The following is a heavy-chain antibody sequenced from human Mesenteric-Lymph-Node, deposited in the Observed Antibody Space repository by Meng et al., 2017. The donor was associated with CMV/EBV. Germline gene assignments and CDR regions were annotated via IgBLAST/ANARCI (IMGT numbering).Heavy chain of an antibody. CDR3: ARVGYDFWSGNGDY. V-gene: IGHV3-9*01. CDR1: GFTFDDYA. Sequence: LSLTCAASGFTFDDYAMHWVRQAPGKGLEWVSGISWNSGSIGYADSVKGRFTISRDNAKNSLYLQMNSLRAEDTAVYYCARVGYDFWSGNGDYWGQGTLVTVSS. CDR2: ISWNSGSI. D-gene: IGHD3-3*01. J-gene: IGHJ4*02.